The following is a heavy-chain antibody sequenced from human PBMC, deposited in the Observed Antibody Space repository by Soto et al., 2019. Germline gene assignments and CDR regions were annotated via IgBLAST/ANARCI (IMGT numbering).Heavy chain of an antibody. J-gene: IGHJ4*02. CDR3: AQENGVCCHFDN. CDR2: VTSSGGST. Sequence: EVQLLESGGGLVQPGGSLRLSCAASGFTFRNFAMGWVRQAPGTGLEWVSAVTSSGGSTNYADSVKGRFTISRDNSKNTLYLQMDSLRAEDTAVYYCAQENGVCCHFDNWGQGTLVTVSS. D-gene: IGHD2-8*01. CDR1: GFTFRNFA. V-gene: IGHV3-23*01.